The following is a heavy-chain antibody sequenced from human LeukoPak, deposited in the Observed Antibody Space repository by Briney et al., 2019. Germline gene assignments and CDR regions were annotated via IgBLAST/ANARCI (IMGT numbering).Heavy chain of an antibody. J-gene: IGHJ6*02. CDR3: ARDLFYCSGGSCRSRGMDV. CDR2: ISYDGSNK. V-gene: IGHV3-30*03. CDR1: GFTFSSYG. D-gene: IGHD2-15*01. Sequence: GGSLRLSCAASGFTFSSYGMHWVRQAPGKGLEWVAVISYDGSNKYYADSVKGRFTISRDNSKNTLYLQMNSLRAEDTAVYYCARDLFYCSGGSCRSRGMDVWGQGTTVTVSS.